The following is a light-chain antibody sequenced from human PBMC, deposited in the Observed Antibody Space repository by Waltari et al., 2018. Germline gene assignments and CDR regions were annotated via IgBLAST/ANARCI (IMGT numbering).Light chain of an antibody. CDR3: QQYYSTPSWT. J-gene: IGKJ1*01. V-gene: IGKV4-1*01. CDR1: QNVLYSSNNKNY. CDR2: WAS. Sequence: DIVTTQSPDSLAVSLGERATINCKSSQNVLYSSNNKNYLAWYQQKPGQPPKLLIYWASTRESGVPDRFSGSGSGTDFTLTISSLQAEDVAVYYCQQYYSTPSWTFGQGTKVEIK.